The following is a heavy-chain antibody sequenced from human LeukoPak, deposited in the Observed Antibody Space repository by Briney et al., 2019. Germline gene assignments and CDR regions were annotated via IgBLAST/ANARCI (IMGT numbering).Heavy chain of an antibody. J-gene: IGHJ4*02. CDR3: ARAGPYSSGWPFDY. V-gene: IGHV3-48*01. Sequence: GGSLRLSCAASGFTFSSYSMNWVRQAPGKGLEWVSYISSSSSTIYYADSVKGRFTISRDNSKNTLYLQMNSLRAEDTAVYYCARAGPYSSGWPFDYWGQGTLVTVSS. CDR2: ISSSSSTI. D-gene: IGHD6-19*01. CDR1: GFTFSSYS.